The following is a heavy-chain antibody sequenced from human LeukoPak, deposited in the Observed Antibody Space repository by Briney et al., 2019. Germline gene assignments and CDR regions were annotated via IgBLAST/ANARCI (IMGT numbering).Heavy chain of an antibody. J-gene: IGHJ4*02. Sequence: GGSLRLSCAASGFTFSDYYMSWIRLAPGKGLEWVSYISSSGSTIYYADSVKGRFTISRDNAKNSLYLQMNSLRAEDTAVYYCAGAPYYYDSSGYSDYWGQGTLVTVSS. V-gene: IGHV3-11*01. CDR2: ISSSGSTI. CDR1: GFTFSDYY. CDR3: AGAPYYYDSSGYSDY. D-gene: IGHD3-22*01.